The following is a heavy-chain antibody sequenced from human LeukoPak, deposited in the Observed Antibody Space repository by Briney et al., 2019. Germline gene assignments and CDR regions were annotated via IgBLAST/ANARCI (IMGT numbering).Heavy chain of an antibody. D-gene: IGHD4-17*01. CDR1: GGSISSYY. J-gene: IGHJ4*02. Sequence: SETLSLTCTVSGGSISSYYWSWIRQPPGKGLEWIGYIYYSGSTDYNPSLKSRVTISIDMSENQFSLKLSSVTAADTAVYYCARDSRSLGVTAVTRGFDYWGQGTLVTVSS. CDR2: IYYSGST. CDR3: ARDSRSLGVTAVTRGFDY. V-gene: IGHV4-59*01.